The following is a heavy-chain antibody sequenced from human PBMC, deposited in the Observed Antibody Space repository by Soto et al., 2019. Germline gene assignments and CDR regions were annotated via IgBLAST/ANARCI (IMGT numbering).Heavy chain of an antibody. CDR1: GFSLSSTGMC. V-gene: IGHV2-70*12. J-gene: IGHJ6*02. Sequence: SGPTLVNPTQTLTLTCAFSGFSLSSTGMCVSWIRQPPGRALEWLALIDWADDKYYSTSLKTRLTLSKDASINQVVLAMADMEPADTAIYYCARVVAAGAYYYYGMDVWGPGTTVTVS. D-gene: IGHD2-2*01. CDR3: ARVVAAGAYYYYGMDV. CDR2: IDWADDK.